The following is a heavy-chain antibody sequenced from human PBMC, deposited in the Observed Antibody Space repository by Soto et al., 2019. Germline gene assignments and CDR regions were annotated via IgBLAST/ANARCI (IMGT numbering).Heavy chain of an antibody. Sequence: QVPLVQSGAEVKKPGASVKVSCKASGYTFTNYAMHWVRQAPGQRLEWMGWINAGNGNTKYSQKFQGRGPITRDTAASTAYMELSSLRSEDTAVYYWARGGSLYWYFDLWGRGTLVTVSS. CDR3: ARGGSLYWYFDL. V-gene: IGHV1-3*01. D-gene: IGHD1-26*01. J-gene: IGHJ2*01. CDR2: INAGNGNT. CDR1: GYTFTNYA.